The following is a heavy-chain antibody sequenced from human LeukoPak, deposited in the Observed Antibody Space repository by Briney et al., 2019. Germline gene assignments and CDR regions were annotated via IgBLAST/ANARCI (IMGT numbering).Heavy chain of an antibody. CDR2: IYHSGST. J-gene: IGHJ4*02. Sequence: PSETLSLTCAVSGGSISSGGYSWSWIRQPPGKGLEWIGYIYHSGSTYYNPSLKSRVTISVDRSKNQFSLKLSSVTAADTAVYYCARVGGVTIFGVVKPDYWGQGTLVTVSS. CDR1: GGSISSGGYS. CDR3: ARVGGVTIFGVVKPDY. V-gene: IGHV4-30-2*01. D-gene: IGHD3-3*01.